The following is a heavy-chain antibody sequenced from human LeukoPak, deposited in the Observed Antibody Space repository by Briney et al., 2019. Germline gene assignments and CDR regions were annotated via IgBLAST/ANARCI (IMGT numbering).Heavy chain of an antibody. D-gene: IGHD2-8*01. CDR3: ARGPNDPYRFDP. CDR1: GYTFTVYY. V-gene: IGHV1-2*02. Sequence: GASVKVSCKASGYTFTVYYMHLVRQAPGQGREWMGWINPNSGGTNYAQKFQGRVTMTRDTSISTAYMELSRLRSDDTAVYYCARGPNDPYRFDPWGQGTLVTVSS. J-gene: IGHJ5*02. CDR2: INPNSGGT.